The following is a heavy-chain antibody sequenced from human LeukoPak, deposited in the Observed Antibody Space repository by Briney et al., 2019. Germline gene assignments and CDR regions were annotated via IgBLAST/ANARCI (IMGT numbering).Heavy chain of an antibody. V-gene: IGHV3-11*04. CDR3: ARDKGTSYLSSFDY. J-gene: IGHJ4*02. D-gene: IGHD6-6*01. Sequence: GGSLRLSCAASGFTFSDYYMSWIRQAPGKGLEWVSYITSITTSGNKKYNADSVKGRFTISRDNSKNSLYLQMNSLRAADTAVYYCARDKGTSYLSSFDYWGQGTLVTVSS. CDR1: GFTFSDYY. CDR2: ITSITTSGNKK.